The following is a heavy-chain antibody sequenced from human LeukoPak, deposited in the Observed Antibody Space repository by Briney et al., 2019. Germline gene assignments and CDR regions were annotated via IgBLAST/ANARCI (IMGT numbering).Heavy chain of an antibody. D-gene: IGHD1-26*01. CDR1: GRSITRGGYY. J-gene: IGHJ6*03. V-gene: IGHV4-31*03. CDR3: VRVPMGASYYYMDV. Sequence: SETLSLTCTVSGRSITRGGYYWSWIRQHPGKGLEWIGYIYHSGSTYYSPSLKSRITISVDTSKNQFSLNLSSVTAADTAVYYCVRVPMGASYYYMDVWGKGTTVTVSS. CDR2: IYHSGST.